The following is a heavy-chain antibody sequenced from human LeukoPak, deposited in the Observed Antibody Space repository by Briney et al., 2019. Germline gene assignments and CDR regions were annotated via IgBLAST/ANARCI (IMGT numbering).Heavy chain of an antibody. Sequence: PGRSLRLSCAASGFTFSSYAMHGVRQAPGKGLEWVAVISYDGSNKYYADSVKGRFTISKDNSKNTLYLQMNSLRAEDTAVYYCAREGRSYLVSYFDYWGQGTLVTVSS. CDR1: GFTFSSYA. CDR3: AREGRSYLVSYFDY. D-gene: IGHD1-26*01. CDR2: ISYDGSNK. V-gene: IGHV3-30-3*01. J-gene: IGHJ4*02.